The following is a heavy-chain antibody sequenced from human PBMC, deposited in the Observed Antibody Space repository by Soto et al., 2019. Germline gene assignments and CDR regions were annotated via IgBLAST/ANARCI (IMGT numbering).Heavy chain of an antibody. J-gene: IGHJ4*02. V-gene: IGHV1-46*03. CDR1: GYTFTSYY. D-gene: IGHD6-6*01. Sequence: ASVKGPCKASGYTFTSYYMHWVRQAPVQVLELIVIINPSFFSTSYSQKFQGRFTMTMYTSTITFYIELSSRISDDTAVYYCARMARMYSSCLAYWGQGTLVPVSX. CDR3: ARMARMYSSCLAY. CDR2: INPSFFST.